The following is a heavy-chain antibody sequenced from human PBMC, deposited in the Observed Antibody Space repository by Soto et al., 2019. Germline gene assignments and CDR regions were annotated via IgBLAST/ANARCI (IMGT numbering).Heavy chain of an antibody. J-gene: IGHJ4*02. Sequence: PSETLSLTCTVSVGSISGYYWSWIRQPPGKGLEWIGYVYYSGSTTYNPSLKSRVTISADTSKNQFSLRLSSVTAADTAVYYCARAGQSCRGSTCSWYLQYWGQGALVNVSS. CDR3: ARAGQSCRGSTCSWYLQY. V-gene: IGHV4-59*01. CDR1: VGSISGYY. D-gene: IGHD2-15*01. CDR2: VYYSGST.